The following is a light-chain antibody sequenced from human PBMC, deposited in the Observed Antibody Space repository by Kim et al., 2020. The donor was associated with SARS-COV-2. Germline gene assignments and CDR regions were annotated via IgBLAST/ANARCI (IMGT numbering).Light chain of an antibody. V-gene: IGKV1-5*01. CDR1: QSVSSW. Sequence: ASVGDRVTITCRAGQSVSSWLAWYQQKPGKAPNLLISGASTLESGVPARFSGSGSGTEFTLTISGLQPDDFATYYCQHYNTYPWTFGQGTKVDIK. J-gene: IGKJ1*01. CDR2: GAS. CDR3: QHYNTYPWT.